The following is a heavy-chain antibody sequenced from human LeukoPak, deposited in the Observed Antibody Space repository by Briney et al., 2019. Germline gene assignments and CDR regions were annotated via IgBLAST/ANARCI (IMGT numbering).Heavy chain of an antibody. CDR1: GGSISSGDYY. D-gene: IGHD2-15*01. V-gene: IGHV4-30-4*08. Sequence: SETLSLTCTVSGGSISSGDYYWSWIRQPPGKGLEWIGYIYYSGSTYYNPSLKSRVTISVDTSKNQFSLKLSSVTAADTAVYYCAREGGSGSRWFDPWGQGTLVTVSS. J-gene: IGHJ5*02. CDR2: IYYSGST. CDR3: AREGGSGSRWFDP.